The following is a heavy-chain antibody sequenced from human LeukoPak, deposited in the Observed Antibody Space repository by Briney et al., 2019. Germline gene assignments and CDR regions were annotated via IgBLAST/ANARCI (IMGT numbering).Heavy chain of an antibody. Sequence: SETLSLTCAVYGGSFSGYYWSWIRQPPGKGLEWIGEINHSGSTNYNPSLKSRVTISVDTSKHQFSLKLSSVTAADTAVYYCARSPRNYGSGSYHTPYNWFDPWGQGTLVTVSS. CDR3: ARSPRNYGSGSYHTPYNWFDP. V-gene: IGHV4-34*01. J-gene: IGHJ5*02. CDR1: GGSFSGYY. CDR2: INHSGST. D-gene: IGHD3-10*01.